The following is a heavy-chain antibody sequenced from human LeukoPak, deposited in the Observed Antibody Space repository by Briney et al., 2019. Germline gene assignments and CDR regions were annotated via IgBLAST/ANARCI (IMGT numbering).Heavy chain of an antibody. J-gene: IGHJ4*02. V-gene: IGHV3-23*01. CDR1: GFTFSSYG. CDR2: ISGSGGGT. D-gene: IGHD6-19*01. Sequence: GRSLRLSCAASGFTFSSYGMHWVRQAPRKGLEWVSAISGSGGGTYYADSVKGRFTISRDNSKNTVYLQMNSLRAEDTAVYYCAKDRAVAGTRGLDYWGQGTLVTVSS. CDR3: AKDRAVAGTRGLDY.